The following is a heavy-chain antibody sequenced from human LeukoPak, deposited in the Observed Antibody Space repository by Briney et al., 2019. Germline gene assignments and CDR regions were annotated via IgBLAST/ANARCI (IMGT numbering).Heavy chain of an antibody. J-gene: IGHJ5*02. CDR2: INHSGST. CDR1: GFTFSSYE. V-gene: IGHV4-34*01. Sequence: GSLRLSCAASGFTFSSYEMNWVRQAPGKGLEWIGEINHSGSTNYNPSLESRVTISVDTSKNQVSLKLSSVTAADTAVYYCARLWGYSSSWYAGNWFDPWGQGTLVTVSS. CDR3: ARLWGYSSSWYAGNWFDP. D-gene: IGHD6-13*01.